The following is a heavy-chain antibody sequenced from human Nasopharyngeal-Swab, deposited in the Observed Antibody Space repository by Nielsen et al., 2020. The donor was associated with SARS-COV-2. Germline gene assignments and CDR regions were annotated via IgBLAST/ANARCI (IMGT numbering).Heavy chain of an antibody. CDR3: ASARGSFDY. CDR2: IYGGGFVT. V-gene: IGHV3-23*03. Sequence: WIRQPPGKGLEWVALIYGGGFVTHYVDSVKGRFTVSRDDSRGTLSLQMNSLRVDDMAVYYCASARGSFDYWGQGAVVTVSS. J-gene: IGHJ4*02.